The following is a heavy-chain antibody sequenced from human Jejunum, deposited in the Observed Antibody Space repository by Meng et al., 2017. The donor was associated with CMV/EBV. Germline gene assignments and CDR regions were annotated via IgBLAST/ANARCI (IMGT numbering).Heavy chain of an antibody. Sequence: QVQLQHWGSGRLTCSETLSLTRAVYGGSLSPYDWPWIRQIPGKGLEWIGEISHGGITNYNPSLKSRVTLLIDTSKNQFSLKLSSVTAADTAVYYCGMERVNWGQGILVTVSS. CDR2: ISHGGIT. CDR1: GGSLSPYD. D-gene: IGHD1-1*01. CDR3: GMERVN. J-gene: IGHJ4*02. V-gene: IGHV4-34*01.